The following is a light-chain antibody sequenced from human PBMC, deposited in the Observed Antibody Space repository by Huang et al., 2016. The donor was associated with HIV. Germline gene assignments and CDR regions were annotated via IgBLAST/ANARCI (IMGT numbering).Light chain of an antibody. CDR1: QNIDSN. J-gene: IGKJ2*01. CDR2: GAS. Sequence: EIVMTQSPVTLSVSPGERATLSCRASQNIDSNLAWYQQKSGQAPRLLIDGASTRATGIPARFSGSGSGTEFTLTISRLQSEDFVVYYCQRYNGWPPYTFGQGTKLEIK. V-gene: IGKV3-15*01. CDR3: QRYNGWPPYT.